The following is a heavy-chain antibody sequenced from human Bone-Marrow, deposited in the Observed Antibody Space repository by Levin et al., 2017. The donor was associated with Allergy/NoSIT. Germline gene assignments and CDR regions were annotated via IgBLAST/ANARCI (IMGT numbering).Heavy chain of an antibody. CDR1: GLSFKNAW. CDR3: ATDVRDRDPTVVVDITAPTFDP. D-gene: IGHD2-21*01. CDR2: TKRRSDGGTS. Sequence: PGGSLRLSCEASGLSFKNAWVSWVRQAPGKGLEWVGRTKRRSDGGTSDYAAPVKGRFTISRDDSTNIVYLQMSSLDTEDTAVYYCATDVRDRDPTVVVDITAPTFDPWGQGILVTVSS. V-gene: IGHV3-15*01. J-gene: IGHJ5*02.